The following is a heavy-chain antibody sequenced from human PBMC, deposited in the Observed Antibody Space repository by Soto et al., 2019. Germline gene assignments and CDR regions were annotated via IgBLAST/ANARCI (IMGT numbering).Heavy chain of an antibody. J-gene: IGHJ5*02. CDR2: IYYSGST. CDR1: GGSISSSSYY. D-gene: IGHD3-3*01. Sequence: QLQLQESGPGLVKPSETLSLTCTVSGGSISSSSYYWGWIRQPPGKGLEWIGSIYYSGSTYYNPSLKSRVTISVDTSKNQFSLKLSSVTAADTAVYYCARHGGRDFWSGYPRSGWFDPWGQGTLVTVSS. V-gene: IGHV4-39*01. CDR3: ARHGGRDFWSGYPRSGWFDP.